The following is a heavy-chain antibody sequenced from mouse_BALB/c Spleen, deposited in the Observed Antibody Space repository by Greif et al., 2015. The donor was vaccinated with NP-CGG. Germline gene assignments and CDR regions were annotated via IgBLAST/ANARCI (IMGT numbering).Heavy chain of an antibody. Sequence: VQLQQSGAELVRPGSSVKISCKASGYAFSSYWMNWVKQRPGQGLEWIGQIYPGDGDTNYNGKFKGKATLNADKSSSTAYMQLNRLTSEASAVYDCAREDAGTQYIDVWGEGTAVTVSS. D-gene: IGHD3-1*01. CDR2: IYPGDGDT. CDR3: AREDAGTQYIDV. J-gene: IGHJ1*01. V-gene: IGHV1-80*01. CDR1: GYAFSSYW.